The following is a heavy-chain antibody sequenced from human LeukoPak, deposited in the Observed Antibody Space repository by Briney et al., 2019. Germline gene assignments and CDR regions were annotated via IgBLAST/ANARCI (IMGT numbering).Heavy chain of an antibody. Sequence: GGSLRLSCAASGFTFSSYGIHWVRQAPGKGLEWVAIISYDGGNKYYADSVKGRFTISRDNSKNTLYLQMSTLRDEDTAVYYCARDYSNYFDYWGQGTLVTVSS. D-gene: IGHD4-11*01. CDR2: ISYDGGNK. CDR3: ARDYSNYFDY. J-gene: IGHJ4*02. CDR1: GFTFSSYG. V-gene: IGHV3-30*03.